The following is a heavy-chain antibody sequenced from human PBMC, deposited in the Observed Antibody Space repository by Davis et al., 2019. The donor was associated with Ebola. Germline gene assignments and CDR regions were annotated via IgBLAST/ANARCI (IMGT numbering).Heavy chain of an antibody. CDR3: ARDVAGRAGY. D-gene: IGHD1-14*01. CDR1: GFTFSNYW. J-gene: IGHJ4*02. V-gene: IGHV3-7*01. Sequence: GESLKISCAASGFTFSNYWMNWVRQAPGKGLDWVAIISQDGSDIRYVDSVKGRLTISRDNARNSLYLQMNSLRADDTAVYYCARDVAGRAGYWGQGTLVTVSS. CDR2: ISQDGSDI.